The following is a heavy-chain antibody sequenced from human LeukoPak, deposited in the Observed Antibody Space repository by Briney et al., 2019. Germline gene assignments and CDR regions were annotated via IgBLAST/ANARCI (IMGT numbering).Heavy chain of an antibody. J-gene: IGHJ5*02. CDR2: INPNSGGT. V-gene: IGHV1-2*02. CDR1: GYTFTGYY. Sequence: GASVKVSCKASGYTFTGYYIHWVRQAPGQGLEWMGWINPNSGGTNYARNFQGRVTMTRDTSISTAYMDLNRLTSDDTAVYYCARVGGGQQLILGWFDTWGQGTLVTVSS. CDR3: ARVGGGQQLILGWFDT. D-gene: IGHD6-13*01.